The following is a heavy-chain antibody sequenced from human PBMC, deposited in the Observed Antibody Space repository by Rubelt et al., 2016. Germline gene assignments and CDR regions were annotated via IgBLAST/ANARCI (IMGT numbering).Heavy chain of an antibody. J-gene: IGHJ4*02. D-gene: IGHD2-15*01. CDR1: GFTFSSYW. CDR3: AKGSCSDAVCYLDY. CDR2: IKEDGSEK. Sequence: EVQLVESGGGLVQPGGSLRVSCAASGFTFSSYWMSWVRQAPGKGLEWVANIKEDGSEKYYVDSVKGRFIISRDNAKNSLFLQMNSLRAEDTAVYYCAKGSCSDAVCYLDYWGQGTLVTVSS. V-gene: IGHV3-7*03.